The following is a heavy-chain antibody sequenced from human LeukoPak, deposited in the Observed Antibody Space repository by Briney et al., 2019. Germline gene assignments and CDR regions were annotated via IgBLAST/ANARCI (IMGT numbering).Heavy chain of an antibody. CDR2: ISGSGGST. Sequence: GGPLRLSCAASGCTFSSYAMSWVRQAPGKGLEWVSAISGSGGSTYYADSVKGRFTISRDNSKNTLYLQMNSLRAEDTVVYYCAKGEVYFVDYWGQGTLVTVSS. J-gene: IGHJ4*02. CDR3: AKGEVYFVDY. D-gene: IGHD3-16*01. CDR1: GCTFSSYA. V-gene: IGHV3-23*01.